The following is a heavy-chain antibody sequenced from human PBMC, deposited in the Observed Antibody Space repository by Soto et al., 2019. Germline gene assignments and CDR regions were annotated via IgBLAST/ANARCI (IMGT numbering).Heavy chain of an antibody. CDR2: IIPIFGTA. Sequence: SVKVSCKASGGTFSSYAISWVRQAPGQGLEWMGGIIPIFGTANYAQKFQGRVTITADESTSTAYMELSSLRSEDTAVYYRARDVNDGDEPFDYWGQGTLVTVSS. CDR3: ARDVNDGDEPFDY. J-gene: IGHJ4*02. D-gene: IGHD4-17*01. V-gene: IGHV1-69*13. CDR1: GGTFSSYA.